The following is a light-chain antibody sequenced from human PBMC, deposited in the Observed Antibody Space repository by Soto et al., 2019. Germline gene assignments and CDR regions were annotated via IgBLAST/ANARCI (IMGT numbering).Light chain of an antibody. Sequence: IRMTQSPSTLSASVVDRVTITCRASDDIGVWLACYQQKPGKAPKLLICKASSLQSGVPSRFCGGGAGTELTLTISSLQPDDVSIYFCLQYHTYSLTFGQGTRVDIK. CDR2: KAS. V-gene: IGKV1-5*03. J-gene: IGKJ1*01. CDR1: DDIGVW. CDR3: LQYHTYSLT.